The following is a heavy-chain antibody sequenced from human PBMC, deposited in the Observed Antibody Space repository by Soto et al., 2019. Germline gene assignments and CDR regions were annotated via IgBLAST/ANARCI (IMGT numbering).Heavy chain of an antibody. J-gene: IGHJ4*02. CDR3: ARAGVAAGKSRPFDY. D-gene: IGHD6-13*01. CDR2: LHYSGST. Sequence: LSLTCAVSGYSINSGYYWGWIRQPPGKGLEWIGGLHYSGSTYYNPSLNSRVTISVDTSKNQFSLKLSSVTAADTAVYYCARAGVAAGKSRPFDYWGQGTLVTVSS. CDR1: GYSINSGYY. V-gene: IGHV4-38-2*01.